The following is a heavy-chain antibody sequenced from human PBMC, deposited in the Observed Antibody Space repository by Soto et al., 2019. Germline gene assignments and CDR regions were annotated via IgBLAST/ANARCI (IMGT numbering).Heavy chain of an antibody. CDR3: AREGGNLNWFDP. CDR1: GFTFSSYS. J-gene: IGHJ5*02. D-gene: IGHD1-26*01. Sequence: EVQLVESGGGLVQPGGSLRLSCAASGFTFSSYSMNWVRQAPGKVLEWVSYISSSSSTIYYADSVKGRFTISRDNAKNSLYMQMNSLRDEDTAVYCCAREGGNLNWFDPWCQGTLVTVSS. V-gene: IGHV3-48*02. CDR2: ISSSSSTI.